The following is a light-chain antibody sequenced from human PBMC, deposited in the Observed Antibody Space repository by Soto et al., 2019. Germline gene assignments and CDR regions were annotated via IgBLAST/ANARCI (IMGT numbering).Light chain of an antibody. CDR3: QQYNNPLT. CDR2: GAS. CDR1: QSVSSN. Sequence: EIVMTQSPATLSVSPGERATLSCRASQSVSSNLAWYQQKPGQAPRLLIYGASTRATGIPARFSGSGSGTESTLTISSLQSEDFAVYYCQQYNNPLTFGGGTKVEIK. J-gene: IGKJ4*01. V-gene: IGKV3-15*01.